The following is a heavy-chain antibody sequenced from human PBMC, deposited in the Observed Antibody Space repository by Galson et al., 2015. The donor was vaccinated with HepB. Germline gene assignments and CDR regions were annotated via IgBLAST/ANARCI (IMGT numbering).Heavy chain of an antibody. J-gene: IGHJ5*02. D-gene: IGHD2-15*01. CDR1: GYTFSSYS. CDR2: ISPHSRYT. V-gene: IGHV1-18*01. Sequence: SVKVSCKASGYTFSSYSITWVRQAPGQGLEWVGWISPHSRYTNSAQNFQGRVTMTTDTSTRTAYMGLRSLRSDDTAIYYCARGALVVAVGATQNNWFDPWGRGTLVTVSS. CDR3: ARGALVVAVGATQNNWFDP.